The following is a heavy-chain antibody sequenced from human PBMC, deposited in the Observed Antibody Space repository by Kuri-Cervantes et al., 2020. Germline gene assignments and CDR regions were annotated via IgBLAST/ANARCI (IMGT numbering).Heavy chain of an antibody. J-gene: IGHJ4*02. CDR2: IIPIFGTA. CDR3: ARGRRYCSGGSCYSFDY. D-gene: IGHD2-15*01. V-gene: IGHV1-69*05. CDR1: GGTFSSYA. Sequence: SVKVSCKASGGTFSSYAISWVRQAPGQGLEWMGGIIPIFGTANYAQKFQGRVTMTRNTSISTAYMELSSLRSEDTAVYYCARGRRYCSGGSCYSFDYWGQGTLVTVSS.